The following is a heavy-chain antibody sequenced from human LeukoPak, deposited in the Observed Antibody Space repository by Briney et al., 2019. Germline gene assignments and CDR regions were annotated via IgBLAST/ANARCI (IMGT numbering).Heavy chain of an antibody. V-gene: IGHV1-2*02. Sequence: ASVKVSCKASGYTFTGYYMHWVRQAPGQGLEWMGWINPNSGGTNYAQKFQGRVTMTRDTSISTAYMELSRLRSDDTAVYYCARLITMVRGVILFPDAFDIWGQGTMVTVSS. CDR2: INPNSGGT. J-gene: IGHJ3*02. CDR1: GYTFTGYY. CDR3: ARLITMVRGVILFPDAFDI. D-gene: IGHD3-10*01.